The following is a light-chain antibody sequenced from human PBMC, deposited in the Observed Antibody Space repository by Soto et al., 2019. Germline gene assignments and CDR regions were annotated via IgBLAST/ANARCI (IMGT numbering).Light chain of an antibody. CDR2: DAS. J-gene: IGKJ5*01. V-gene: IGKV1-33*01. CDR3: QQYESLPLT. Sequence: DIQMTQSPSSLYASVGDRVTLTCQASQDINKNLIWYQQKPGKAPKLLIYDASDLETGVPSRFSGSGSGTGFTFTISSLQPEDFATYYCQQYESLPLTFGQGTRLEIK. CDR1: QDINKN.